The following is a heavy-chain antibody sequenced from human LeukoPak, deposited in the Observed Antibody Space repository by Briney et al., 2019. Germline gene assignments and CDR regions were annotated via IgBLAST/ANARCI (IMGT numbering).Heavy chain of an antibody. CDR1: GFTFSDYY. CDR2: ISSSGSTI. V-gene: IGHV3-11*04. D-gene: IGHD2-2*01. CDR3: ATYSYCSSTSCLVGDAFDI. J-gene: IGHJ3*02. Sequence: GGSLRLSCAASGFTFSDYYMSWIRQAPGKGLEWVSYISSSGSTIYYADSVKGRFTISRDNAKNSLYLQMDSLRAEDTAVYYCATYSYCSSTSCLVGDAFDIWGQGTMVTVSS.